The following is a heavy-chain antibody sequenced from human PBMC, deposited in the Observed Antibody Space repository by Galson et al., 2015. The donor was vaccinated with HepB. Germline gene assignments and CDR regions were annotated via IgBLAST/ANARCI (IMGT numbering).Heavy chain of an antibody. CDR1: GFTFSSYA. CDR2: ISYDGSNK. V-gene: IGHV3-30*04. J-gene: IGHJ5*02. CDR3: ARDEAGACRFDP. D-gene: IGHD6-19*01. Sequence: SLRLSCAASGFTFSSYAMHWVRQAPGKGPEWVAVISYDGSNKYYADSVKGRFTISRDNSKNTLYLQMNSLRAEDTAVYYCARDEAGACRFDPWGQGTLVTVSS.